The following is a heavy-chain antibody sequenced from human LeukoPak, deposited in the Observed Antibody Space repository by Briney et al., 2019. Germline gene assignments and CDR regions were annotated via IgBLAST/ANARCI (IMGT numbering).Heavy chain of an antibody. V-gene: IGHV3-23*01. CDR1: GFTFSSYA. CDR2: ISGSGDST. Sequence: PGGSLRLSCAASGFTFSSYAMAWVRQAPGKGLEWVSSISGSGDSTYYADSVRGRFTISRDNSKNTLYLQVSSLRAEDTAVYFCAKNVRPRPKKTYLAYWGQGPRVTV. D-gene: IGHD3-10*01. CDR3: AKNVRPRPKKTYLAY. J-gene: IGHJ4*02.